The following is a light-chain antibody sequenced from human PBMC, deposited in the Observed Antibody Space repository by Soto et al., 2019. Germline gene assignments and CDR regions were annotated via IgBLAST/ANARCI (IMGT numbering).Light chain of an antibody. CDR3: QHYNSYSEA. V-gene: IGKV1-5*03. CDR1: QTISSW. J-gene: IGKJ1*01. Sequence: DIQMTQSPSSLSSFLGDRVTITCRASQTISSWLAWYQQKPGKAPKLLIYKASTLKSGVPSRFSGSGSGTEFTLTISSPQPDDFATYYCQHYNSYSEAFGQGTKVDI. CDR2: KAS.